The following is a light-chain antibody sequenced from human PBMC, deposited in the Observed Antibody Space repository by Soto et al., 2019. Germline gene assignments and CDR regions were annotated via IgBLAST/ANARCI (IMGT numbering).Light chain of an antibody. CDR2: KAS. CDR1: QSINNW. Sequence: DIQMTQSPSSVSASVGDRVSITCRASQSINNWLAWYQKKPGRAPTLLIYKASVLETVAPSRFSGTGSGTEFTLTINGLQPDDFATYYCQQSYSSPPTFGQGTKVDIK. V-gene: IGKV1-5*03. J-gene: IGKJ1*01. CDR3: QQSYSSPPT.